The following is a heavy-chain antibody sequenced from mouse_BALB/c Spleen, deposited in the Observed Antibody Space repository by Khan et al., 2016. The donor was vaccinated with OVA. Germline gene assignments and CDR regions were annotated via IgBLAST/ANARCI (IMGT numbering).Heavy chain of an antibody. CDR3: AREKYYGSSHYAMDY. Sequence: DLVKPGASVKLSCKASGYTFTSYWINWIKQRPGQGLEWIGRIAPGSGSPYSNEMLQDTETLTVDTSSRTAYIQLSSLASEDSAVYFCAREKYYGSSHYAMDYWGQGTSVTVSS. CDR2: IAPGSGSP. CDR1: GYTFTSYW. V-gene: IGHV1S41*01. J-gene: IGHJ4*01. D-gene: IGHD1-1*01.